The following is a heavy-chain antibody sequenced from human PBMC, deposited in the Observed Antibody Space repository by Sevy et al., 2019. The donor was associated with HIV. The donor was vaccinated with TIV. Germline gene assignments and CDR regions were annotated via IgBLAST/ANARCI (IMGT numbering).Heavy chain of an antibody. CDR2: ISSSGTSR. V-gene: IGHV3-23*01. J-gene: IGHJ6*02. D-gene: IGHD3-22*01. Sequence: GGSLRLSCAASGFTFGRYAMGWVRQAPGKGLEWVSTISSSGTSRHYADSVKGRFTISRDNSNNKLYLQMNSLRADDTAVYYCAKDYRGYYYGMDVWGQGTTVTVSS. CDR3: AKDYRGYYYGMDV. CDR1: GFTFGRYA.